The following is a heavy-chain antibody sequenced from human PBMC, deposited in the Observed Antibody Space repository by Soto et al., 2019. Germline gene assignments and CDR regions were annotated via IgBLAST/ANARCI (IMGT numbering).Heavy chain of an antibody. Sequence: PGGSLRLSCTGYGFDFGDYYMSWIRQAPGKGLEWVSYIDSGDGTTYYTDSVKGRFTISRDNAKKTVYLQMSSLRVEDTALYYCVRPYYSSSWFPFDRWGQGTLVTVSS. CDR2: IDSGDGTT. D-gene: IGHD6-13*01. CDR3: VRPYYSSSWFPFDR. CDR1: GFDFGDYY. V-gene: IGHV3-11*01. J-gene: IGHJ4*02.